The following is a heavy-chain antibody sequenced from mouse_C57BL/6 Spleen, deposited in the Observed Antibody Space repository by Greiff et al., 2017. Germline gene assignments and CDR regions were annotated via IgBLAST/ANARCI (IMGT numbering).Heavy chain of an antibody. CDR1: GYTFTSYW. Sequence: VQLQQPGAELVKPGASVKLSCKASGYTFTSYWMQWVKQRPGQGLEWIGEIDPSDSYTNYNQKFKGKATLTVDTSSSTAYMQLSSLTSEDSAVYYCASGRTGTGPYYWGQGTTLTVSS. CDR2: IDPSDSYT. V-gene: IGHV1-50*01. J-gene: IGHJ2*01. CDR3: ASGRTGTGPYY. D-gene: IGHD4-1*01.